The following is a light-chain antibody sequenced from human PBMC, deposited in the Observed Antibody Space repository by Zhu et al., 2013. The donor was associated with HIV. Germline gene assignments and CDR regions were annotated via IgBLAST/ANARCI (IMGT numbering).Light chain of an antibody. V-gene: IGKV1-39*01. CDR2: AAS. CDR3: HQYYEIPYT. Sequence: DIQMTQSPSSRSASVGDRVTITCRASQSISSYLNWYQQKPGKAPKLLIYAASSLQSGVPSRFSGSGSGTDFTLTISSLQAEDVALYYCHQYYEIPYTFGQGTKLEIK. J-gene: IGKJ2*01. CDR1: QSISSY.